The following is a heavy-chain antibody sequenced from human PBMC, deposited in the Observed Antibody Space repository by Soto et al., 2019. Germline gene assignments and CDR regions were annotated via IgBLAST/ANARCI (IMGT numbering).Heavy chain of an antibody. CDR3: AKGTVTGYYYYGMDV. CDR2: ISWNSGSI. Sequence: PGGSLRLSCAASGFTFDDYAMHWVRQAPGKGLEWVSGISWNSGSIGYADSVKGRFTVSRDNAKNSLYLQMNSLRAEDTALYYCAKGTVTGYYYYGMDVWGPGTTVTVSS. V-gene: IGHV3-9*01. CDR1: GFTFDDYA. J-gene: IGHJ6*02. D-gene: IGHD4-4*01.